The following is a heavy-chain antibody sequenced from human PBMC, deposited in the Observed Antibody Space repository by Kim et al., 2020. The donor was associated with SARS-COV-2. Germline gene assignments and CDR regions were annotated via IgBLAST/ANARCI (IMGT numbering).Heavy chain of an antibody. V-gene: IGHV3-53*01. CDR1: GFTVSSNY. CDR3: ARSGSGSYYNVDYYYYGMDV. D-gene: IGHD3-10*01. J-gene: IGHJ6*02. Sequence: GGSLRLSCAASGFTVSSNYMSWVRQAPGKGLEWVSVIYSGGSTYYADSVKGRFTISRDNSKNTLYLQMNSLRVEDTAVYYCARSGSGSYYNVDYYYYGMDVWGQGTTVTVSS. CDR2: IYSGGST.